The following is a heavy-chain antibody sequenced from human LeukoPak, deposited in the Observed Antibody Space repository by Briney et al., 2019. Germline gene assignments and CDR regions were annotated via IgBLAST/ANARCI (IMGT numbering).Heavy chain of an antibody. Sequence: ASVKVSCKASGYTFTSYGISWVRQAPGQGLEWMAWISGYNGNTNYAQKLQGRVTMTRDTSTSTVYMELSSLRSEDTAVYYCAREGNYDSSGYDAFDIWGQGTMVTVSS. J-gene: IGHJ3*02. CDR1: GYTFTSYG. V-gene: IGHV1-18*01. CDR2: ISGYNGNT. D-gene: IGHD3-22*01. CDR3: AREGNYDSSGYDAFDI.